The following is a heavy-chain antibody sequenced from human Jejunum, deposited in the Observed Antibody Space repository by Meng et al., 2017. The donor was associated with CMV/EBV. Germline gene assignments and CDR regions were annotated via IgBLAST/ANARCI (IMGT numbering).Heavy chain of an antibody. CDR2: LSFDGSIK. J-gene: IGHJ4*02. CDR3: AKLQTSSWYSPFDF. CDR1: GFAVSTFG. D-gene: IGHD6-13*01. Sequence: SGFAVSTFGMYWVRQAPGKGVEWVAFLSFDGSIKYYGDSVKGRFTISRDNSKNMLYLEMNRLRTDDTAVYYCAKLQTSSWYSPFDFWGQGTLVTVSS. V-gene: IGHV3-30*18.